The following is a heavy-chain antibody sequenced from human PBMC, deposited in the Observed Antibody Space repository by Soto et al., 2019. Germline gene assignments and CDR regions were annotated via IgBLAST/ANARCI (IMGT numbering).Heavy chain of an antibody. CDR1: GGTFRSRA. V-gene: IGHV1-69*01. CDR3: ANSRGGTFLGYHGMDI. CDR2: IIPVFGRV. D-gene: IGHD3-16*01. Sequence: QVQLVQSGPEVKKTGTSVKVSCKASGGTFRSRAISWVRKAPGQGLEWMGGIIPVFGRVNYAEKFQDRVTITADESTGTVYMELSSLRSEDTALYYCANSRGGTFLGYHGMDIWGQGTTVSVSS. J-gene: IGHJ6*02.